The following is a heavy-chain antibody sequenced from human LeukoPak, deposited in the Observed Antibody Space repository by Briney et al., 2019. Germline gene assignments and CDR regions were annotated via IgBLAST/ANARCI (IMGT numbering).Heavy chain of an antibody. Sequence: ASVKVSCKASGGTCSSYAISWVRQAPGQGLEWMGGIIPIFGTANYAQKFQGRVTITTDESTSTAYMELSSLRSEDTAVYYCARSRHDSSGYWDYWGQGTLVTVSS. CDR1: GGTCSSYA. J-gene: IGHJ4*02. CDR2: IIPIFGTA. CDR3: ARSRHDSSGYWDY. V-gene: IGHV1-69*05. D-gene: IGHD3-22*01.